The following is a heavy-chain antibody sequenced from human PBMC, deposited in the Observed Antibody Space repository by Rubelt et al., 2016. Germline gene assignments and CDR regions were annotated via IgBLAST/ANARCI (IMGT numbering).Heavy chain of an antibody. D-gene: IGHD2-8*01. V-gene: IGHV3-74*01. CDR2: INSDGSST. Sequence: EVQLVESGGGLVQPVGSLRLSCAASGFTFSSYWMHWVRQAPGKGLVWVSRINSDGSSTNYADSVKGRFTISRDNAKSTLYLQMNSLRAEDTAVYYCARDRYCTNGVCYFDMDVWGRGTTVAVSS. J-gene: IGHJ6*02. CDR1: GFTFSSYW. CDR3: ARDRYCTNGVCYFDMDV.